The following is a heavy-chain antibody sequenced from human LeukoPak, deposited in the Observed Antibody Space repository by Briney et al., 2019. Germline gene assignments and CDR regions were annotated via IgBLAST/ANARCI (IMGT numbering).Heavy chain of an antibody. CDR3: AKEGCSSTSCFDY. V-gene: IGHV3-30*02. J-gene: IGHJ4*02. CDR1: GFTFSSYG. Sequence: PGGSLRLSCAASGFTFSSYGMHWVRQAPGKGLEWVAFIRYDGSNKYYADSVKGRFTISRDNSKNTLYLQMNSLRAEDTAAYYCAKEGCSSTSCFDYWGQGTLVTVSS. CDR2: IRYDGSNK. D-gene: IGHD2-2*01.